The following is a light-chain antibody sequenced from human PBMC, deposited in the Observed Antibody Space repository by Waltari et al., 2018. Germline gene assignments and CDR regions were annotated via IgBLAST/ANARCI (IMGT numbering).Light chain of an antibody. CDR3: QTYDISLRGWV. CDR2: GDS. Sequence: QSMLTQPPSVSGAPGQRVTISCTGSSSNIGADYDVPWYQQLPGTAPKLLIYGDSTRPSGVPDRFSGSKSGTSASLAITGLQAEDEADYYCQTYDISLRGWVFGGGTELTVL. J-gene: IGLJ3*02. V-gene: IGLV1-40*01. CDR1: SSNIGADYD.